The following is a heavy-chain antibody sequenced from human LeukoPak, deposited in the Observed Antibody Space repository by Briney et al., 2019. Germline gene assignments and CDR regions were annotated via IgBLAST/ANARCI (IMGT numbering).Heavy chain of an antibody. CDR2: IYYSGST. D-gene: IGHD3-22*01. CDR3: ARGDYYDSSGYYRPPRTFDI. J-gene: IGHJ3*02. Sequence: TSETLSLTCTVSGGSINTYYWSWIRQHPGKGLEWIGYIYYSGSTYYNPSLKSRVTISVDTSKNQFSLKLSSVTAADTAVYYCARGDYYDSSGYYRPPRTFDIWGQGTMVTVSS. V-gene: IGHV4-59*06. CDR1: GGSINTYY.